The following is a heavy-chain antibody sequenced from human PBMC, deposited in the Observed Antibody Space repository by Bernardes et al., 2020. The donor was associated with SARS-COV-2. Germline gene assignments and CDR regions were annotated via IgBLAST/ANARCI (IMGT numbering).Heavy chain of an antibody. CDR3: ARSGTYPDAFDI. CDR1: GNTFTSYA. Sequence: SVTVSCKTSGNTFTSYAVIWVRQAPGQGLECMGGIIPLFGTTNYAQNFQGRVTIAADESTSTVYMELSSLRSEDTAMYYCARSGTYPDAFDIWGQGTMVTVSS. V-gene: IGHV1-69*13. D-gene: IGHD1-26*01. J-gene: IGHJ3*02. CDR2: IIPLFGTT.